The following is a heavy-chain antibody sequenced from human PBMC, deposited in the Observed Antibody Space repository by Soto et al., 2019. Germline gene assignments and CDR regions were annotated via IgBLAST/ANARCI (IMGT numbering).Heavy chain of an antibody. J-gene: IGHJ5*02. Sequence: SVKVSCKASGGTFSSYTISWVRQANGQGLEWMGRIIPILGIANYAQKFQGRVTITADKSTSTAYMELSSLRSEDTAVYYCARDVFREGYCSSTSCYGGVFWFDPWGQGTLVTVSS. D-gene: IGHD2-2*01. CDR1: GGTFSSYT. CDR3: ARDVFREGYCSSTSCYGGVFWFDP. V-gene: IGHV1-69*04. CDR2: IIPILGIA.